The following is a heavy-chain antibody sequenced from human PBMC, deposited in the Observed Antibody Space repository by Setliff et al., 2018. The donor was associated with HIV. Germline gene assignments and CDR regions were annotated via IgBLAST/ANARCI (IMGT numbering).Heavy chain of an antibody. D-gene: IGHD6-6*01. J-gene: IGHJ6*03. CDR2: ISTYNHNT. CDR1: GYSFDSYG. Sequence: ASVKVSCKASGYSFDSYGLSWVRQAPGQGPEWMGWISTYNHNTKYAQEFQGRVTMTTDTSTTTAYMEMSRLKSEDTAVYYCARDRERGQYSRSAVGGYYDYYMDVWGKGTTVTVSS. CDR3: ARDRERGQYSRSAVGGYYDYYMDV. V-gene: IGHV1-18*01.